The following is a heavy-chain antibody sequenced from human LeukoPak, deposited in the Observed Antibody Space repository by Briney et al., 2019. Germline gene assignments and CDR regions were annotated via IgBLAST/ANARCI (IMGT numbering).Heavy chain of an antibody. CDR2: INPNSGGT. CDR1: GYAFTSYY. Sequence: ASVKVSCKASGYAFTSYYMHWVRQAPGQGLEWMGWINPNSGGTNYAQKFQGRVTMTRDTSISTAYMELSRLRSDDTAVYYCARDPNWNYGLDYWGQGTLVTVSS. CDR3: ARDPNWNYGLDY. V-gene: IGHV1-2*02. J-gene: IGHJ4*02. D-gene: IGHD1-7*01.